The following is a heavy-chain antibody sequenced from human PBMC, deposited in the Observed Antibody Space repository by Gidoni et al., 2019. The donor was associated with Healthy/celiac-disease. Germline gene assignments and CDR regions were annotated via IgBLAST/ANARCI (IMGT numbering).Heavy chain of an antibody. Sequence: EVQLVESGGVVVQPGGSLRLSCAASGFTFDDYTMHWVRQAPGKGLGWVSLISWDGGSTYYADSVKGRFTISRDNSKNSLYLQMNSLRTEDTALYYCAKARHQSSAVDYWGQGTLVTVSS. D-gene: IGHD6-25*01. J-gene: IGHJ4*02. CDR3: AKARHQSSAVDY. CDR2: ISWDGGST. V-gene: IGHV3-43*01. CDR1: GFTFDDYT.